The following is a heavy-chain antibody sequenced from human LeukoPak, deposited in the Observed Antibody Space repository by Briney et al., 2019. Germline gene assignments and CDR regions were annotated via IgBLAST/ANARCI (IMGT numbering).Heavy chain of an antibody. J-gene: IGHJ4*02. D-gene: IGHD4-17*01. CDR1: GGSISTYY. CDR3: ARARYGDFDY. Sequence: SETLSLTCTVSGGSISTYYWSWIRQPPGKGPEWIGYIYYSGSTYYNPSLKSRVTISVDTSQNQFSLKLSSVTAADTAVYYCARARYGDFDYWGQGTLVTVSS. V-gene: IGHV4-59*01. CDR2: IYYSGST.